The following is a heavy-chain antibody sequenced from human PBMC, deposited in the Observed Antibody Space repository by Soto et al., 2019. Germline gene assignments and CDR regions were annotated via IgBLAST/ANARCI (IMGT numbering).Heavy chain of an antibody. Sequence: QVQLVESGGGVVQPGRSLRLSCAASGFTFSSYGMHWVRQAPGKGLEWVAVISYDGSNKYYADSVKGRFTISRDNYKNTLYLQMNSLRAEDTAVYYCAKMRGSGSYYLTGDYWGQGTLVTVSS. CDR1: GFTFSSYG. V-gene: IGHV3-30*18. CDR3: AKMRGSGSYYLTGDY. J-gene: IGHJ4*02. CDR2: ISYDGSNK. D-gene: IGHD3-10*01.